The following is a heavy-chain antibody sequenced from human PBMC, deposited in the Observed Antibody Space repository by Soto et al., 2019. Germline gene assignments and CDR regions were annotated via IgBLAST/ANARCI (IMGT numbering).Heavy chain of an antibody. Sequence: QVQVVESGGGVVQPGRSLRLSCAASGFIFSSYAMHWVRQTPGKGLEWVAFISDDGSTKYYADSVKGRFAISRDNSKNILYPQMNSLSAEDTAVYYCTRADLTVTLSVFDRWGQGTLVTVSS. CDR1: GFIFSSYA. CDR2: ISDDGSTK. J-gene: IGHJ5*02. CDR3: TRADLTVTLSVFDR. V-gene: IGHV3-30*09. D-gene: IGHD4-17*01.